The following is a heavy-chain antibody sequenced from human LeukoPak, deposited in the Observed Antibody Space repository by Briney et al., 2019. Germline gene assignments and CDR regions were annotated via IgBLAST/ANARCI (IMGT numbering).Heavy chain of an antibody. CDR1: AVSISSYY. CDR3: ARTFGRDEKIYSNYPHYYYYMDV. Sequence: PSETLSLTCSVSAVSISSYYWXXXXXXPXXXXXXXXXVXYTXXXXYNPSLQSRVTISLDTSTNQFSLKLTSVTAADTAVYFCARTFGRDEKIYSNYPHYYYYMDVWGKGTTVTVSS. J-gene: IGHJ6*03. D-gene: IGHD4-11*01. CDR2: VXYTXXX. V-gene: IGHV4-59*01.